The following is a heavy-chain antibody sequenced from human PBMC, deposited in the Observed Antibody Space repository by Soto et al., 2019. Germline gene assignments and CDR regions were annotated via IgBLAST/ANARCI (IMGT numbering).Heavy chain of an antibody. D-gene: IGHD3-3*01. J-gene: IGHJ6*02. CDR2: IYPKSAVT. CDR1: GYTFTDYY. V-gene: IGHV1-2*02. CDR3: ARDLAFYDLPYYYGMDA. Sequence: QVHLVQSGAEVKKPGASVKVSCKASGYTFTDYYIHWVRQAPGQGLEWMGWIYPKSAVTNTAKKCQGRVTMTRDASISTAYMELSSLRSDDTAVYYCARDLAFYDLPYYYGMDAWGQGTTVTVSS.